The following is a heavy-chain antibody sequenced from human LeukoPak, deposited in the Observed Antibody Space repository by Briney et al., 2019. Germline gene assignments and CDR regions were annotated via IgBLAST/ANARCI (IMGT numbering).Heavy chain of an antibody. CDR3: ARDPDYGTYYFDY. V-gene: IGHV3-23*01. Sequence: GSLRISCAASGFTFSIYAMSWVRQAPGKGLEWVSAISGSGGTAYYADSVKGRFTISRDNSKNTLYLQMNSLRAEDTAVYYCARDPDYGTYYFDYWGQGTPVTVSS. D-gene: IGHD4-17*01. CDR2: ISGSGGTA. CDR1: GFTFSIYA. J-gene: IGHJ4*02.